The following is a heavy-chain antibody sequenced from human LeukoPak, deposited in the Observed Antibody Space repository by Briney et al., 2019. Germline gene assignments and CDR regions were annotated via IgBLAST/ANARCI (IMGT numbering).Heavy chain of an antibody. D-gene: IGHD2-21*01. CDR2: IYYSGST. V-gene: IGHV4-39*01. CDR3: ARRLVVVKRGAFDI. J-gene: IGHJ3*02. CDR1: GGSFSSSSYY. Sequence: SETLSLTCTVSGGSFSSSSYYWGWIRQPPGKGLEWIGSIYYSGSTYYNPSLKSRVTISVDTSKNQFSLKLSSVTAADTAVYYCARRLVVVKRGAFDIWGQGTMVTVSS.